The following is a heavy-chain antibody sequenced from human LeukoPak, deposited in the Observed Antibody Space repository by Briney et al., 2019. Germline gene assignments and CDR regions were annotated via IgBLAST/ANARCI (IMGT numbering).Heavy chain of an antibody. CDR2: ISGSGGST. J-gene: IGHJ4*02. CDR3: ARDRDSYRLDY. Sequence: GGSLRLSCAASGFTFSSYGMSWVRQAPGKGLEWVSAISGSGGSTYYADSVKGRFTISRDNSKNTLYLQMNSLGAQDTAVYYCARDRDSYRLDYWGQGTLVTVSS. CDR1: GFTFSSYG. D-gene: IGHD3-16*02. V-gene: IGHV3-23*01.